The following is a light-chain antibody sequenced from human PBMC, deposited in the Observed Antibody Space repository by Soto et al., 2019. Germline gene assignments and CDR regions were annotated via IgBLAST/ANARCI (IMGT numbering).Light chain of an antibody. CDR3: ATWDDSLCGQGV. CDR2: NET. V-gene: IGLV1-47*02. Sequence: QSVMTQPPSVSGTPGQRVTISCSGVTSSRGSNSVYWFQHVPGTAPKLLIDNETQRPSGVPDRFSVYKSAISVSLTISGLRSDDEADYYCATWDDSLCGQGVFVGGTQLTVL. CDR1: TSSRGSNS. J-gene: IGLJ7*01.